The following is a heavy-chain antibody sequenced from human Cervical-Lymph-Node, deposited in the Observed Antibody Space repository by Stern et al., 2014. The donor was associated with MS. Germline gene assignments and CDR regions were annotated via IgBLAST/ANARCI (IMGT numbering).Heavy chain of an antibody. V-gene: IGHV3-7*01. CDR1: GFTFSSYW. J-gene: IGHJ6*02. CDR2: IKKDGTEK. Sequence: EDQLVESGGGLVQPGGSLRLSCAASGFTFSSYWMSWVRQAPGKGLECVASIKKDGTEKFYADSVKGRFTISRDNANNSLILQMSSLRAEDSAVFHCARAKVIGNYYFYGLDVWGRGTTVSVSS. CDR3: ARAKVIGNYYFYGLDV. D-gene: IGHD2-21*01.